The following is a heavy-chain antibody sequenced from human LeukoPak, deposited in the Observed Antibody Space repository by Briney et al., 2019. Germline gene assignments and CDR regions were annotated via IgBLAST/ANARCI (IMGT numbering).Heavy chain of an antibody. Sequence: SETLSLTCAVHGGSFSGYYWSWIRHPPRKGLEWIGEINHSGSTNYNPSLKSRVTISVDTSKNQFSLKLSSVTAADTAVYYCALSGCSSTSCFTFDPWGQGTLVTVSS. J-gene: IGHJ5*02. CDR2: INHSGST. V-gene: IGHV4-34*01. CDR3: ALSGCSSTSCFTFDP. D-gene: IGHD2-2*01. CDR1: GGSFSGYY.